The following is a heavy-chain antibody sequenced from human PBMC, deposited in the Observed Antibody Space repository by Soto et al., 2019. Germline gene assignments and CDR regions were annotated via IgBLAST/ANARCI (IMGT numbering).Heavy chain of an antibody. CDR1: GFSISNSSYL. J-gene: IGHJ4*02. CDR2: VSRIGST. D-gene: IGHD6-19*01. V-gene: IGHV4-39*01. CDR3: SRIAVSGPRTGFDY. Sequence: SETLSLTCSFSGFSISNSSYLWGWVRQPPGKGLQWIGSVSRIGSTNYNPSLKSRLTISVGTSKTQSSLRLDSVTAADTAVYYCSRIAVSGPRTGFDYWGQGILVTVSS.